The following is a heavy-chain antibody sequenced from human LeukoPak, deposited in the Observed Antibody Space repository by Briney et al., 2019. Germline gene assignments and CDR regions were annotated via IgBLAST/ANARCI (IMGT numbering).Heavy chain of an antibody. CDR3: ARSPYYDILTGYEDNWFDP. D-gene: IGHD3-9*01. J-gene: IGHJ5*02. V-gene: IGHV4-59*01. Sequence: SETLSLTCTVSGGSISSYYWSWIRQPPGKGLEWIGYIYYSGSTNYNPSLKSRVTISVDTSKNQFSLKLSSVTAADTAVYYCARSPYYDILTGYEDNWFDPWGQGTLVTVSS. CDR2: IYYSGST. CDR1: GGSISSYY.